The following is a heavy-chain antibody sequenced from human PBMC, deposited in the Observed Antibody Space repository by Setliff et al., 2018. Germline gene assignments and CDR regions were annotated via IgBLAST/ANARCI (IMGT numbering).Heavy chain of an antibody. J-gene: IGHJ3*02. Sequence: SETLSLTCAVYGGSFSGYYWSWIRQPPGKGLEWIGEINHSGSTNYNPSLKSRVTISVDTSKNQFSLKLSSVTAADTAVYYCARDLYDYVWGTYRYHDAFDIWGQGTMVTVSS. V-gene: IGHV4-34*01. CDR1: GGSFSGYY. CDR2: INHSGST. D-gene: IGHD3-16*02. CDR3: ARDLYDYVWGTYRYHDAFDI.